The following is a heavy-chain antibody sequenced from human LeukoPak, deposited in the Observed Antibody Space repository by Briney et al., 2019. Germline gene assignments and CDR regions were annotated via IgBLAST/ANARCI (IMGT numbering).Heavy chain of an antibody. J-gene: IGHJ4*02. V-gene: IGHV3-48*04. D-gene: IGHD2-15*01. CDR1: GFTFSSYS. CDR3: ARGYCSGGSCSYPN. Sequence: GGSLRLSCAASGFTFSSYSMNWVRQAPGKGLEWVSYISSSGSTIYYADSVKGRFTISRDNAKNSLYLQMNSLRAEDTAVYYCARGYCSGGSCSYPNWGQGTLVTVSS. CDR2: ISSSGSTI.